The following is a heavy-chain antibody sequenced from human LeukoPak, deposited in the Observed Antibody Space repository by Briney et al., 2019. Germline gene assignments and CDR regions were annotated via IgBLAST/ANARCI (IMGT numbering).Heavy chain of an antibody. CDR1: GGSISGSSYY. V-gene: IGHV4-61*02. D-gene: IGHD1-26*01. J-gene: IGHJ3*02. Sequence: SETLSLTCTVSGGSISGSSYYWNWIRQPAGKGLEWIGRIYTSGSTNYNPSLKSRVTISVDTSKNQFSLKLSSVTAADTAVYYCARAGSGSYYYGAFDIWGQGTMVTVSS. CDR2: IYTSGST. CDR3: ARAGSGSYYYGAFDI.